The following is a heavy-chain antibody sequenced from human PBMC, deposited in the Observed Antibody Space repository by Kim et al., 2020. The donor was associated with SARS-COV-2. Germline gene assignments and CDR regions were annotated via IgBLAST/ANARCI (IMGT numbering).Heavy chain of an antibody. CDR2: ISEDGGNK. V-gene: IGHV3-30-3*01. J-gene: IGHJ4*02. CDR3: FWGDY. D-gene: IGHD3-16*01. Sequence: ISEDGGNKPYAVCLRGRFTISRDNSKNTVSLQMNSLRTEDTAVDYCFWGDYWGQGTLVTVSS.